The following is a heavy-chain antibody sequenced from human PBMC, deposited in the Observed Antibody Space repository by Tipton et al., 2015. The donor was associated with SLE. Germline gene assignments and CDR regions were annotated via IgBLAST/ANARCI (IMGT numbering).Heavy chain of an antibody. CDR2: IYYTANT. V-gene: IGHV4-39*07. D-gene: IGHD6-19*01. CDR3: ATVRLQRDGWYPWDF. J-gene: IGHJ4*02. CDR1: GGSISGSVYY. Sequence: LRLSCTVSGGSISGSVYYWGWIRQPPGKGLEWIGTIYYTANTYYNPSLKSRVSISVDTSKNQVSLRLASVTAADTAVYYCATVRLQRDGWYPWDFWGQGTLVTV.